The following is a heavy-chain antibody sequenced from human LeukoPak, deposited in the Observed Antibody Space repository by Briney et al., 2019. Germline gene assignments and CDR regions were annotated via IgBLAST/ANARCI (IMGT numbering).Heavy chain of an antibody. J-gene: IGHJ4*02. CDR2: IYYSGST. Sequence: SETLSLTCTVSGGSINNYYWSWIRQPPGKGLWWIGYIYYSGSTTYTPSLTSRVSTSVAPSKRQFSMKLTSVPAADTAVYYCARTVPSNSGYVESSGPGTPVTAS. V-gene: IGHV4-59*01. D-gene: IGHD1-1*01. CDR1: GGSINNYY. CDR3: ARTVPSNSGYVES.